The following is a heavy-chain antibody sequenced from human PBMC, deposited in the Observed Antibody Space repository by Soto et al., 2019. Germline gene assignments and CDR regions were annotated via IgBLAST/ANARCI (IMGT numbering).Heavy chain of an antibody. Sequence: PGGSLRLSCAASGFTFSSYGMHWVRQAPGKGLEWVAVISYDGSNKYYADSVKGRFTISRDNSKNTLYLQMNSLRAEDTAVYYCAKKLYTYSSSWPPLGDYGMDVWGQGTTVTVSS. J-gene: IGHJ6*02. CDR3: AKKLYTYSSSWPPLGDYGMDV. CDR2: ISYDGSNK. D-gene: IGHD6-13*01. CDR1: GFTFSSYG. V-gene: IGHV3-30*18.